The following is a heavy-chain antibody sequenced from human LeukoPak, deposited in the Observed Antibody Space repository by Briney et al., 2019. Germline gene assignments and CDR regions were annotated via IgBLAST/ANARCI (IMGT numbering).Heavy chain of an antibody. CDR1: GFTFSSYS. D-gene: IGHD3-10*01. CDR2: ISSSSSYI. V-gene: IGHV3-21*01. Sequence: GGSLRLSCAASGFTFSSYSMNWVRQAPGKGLEWVSSISSSSSYIYYADSVKGRFTISRDNSKNTLYLQMNSLRAEDTAVYYCARDESVVRGVIIWGQGTLVTVSS. CDR3: ARDESVVRGVII. J-gene: IGHJ4*02.